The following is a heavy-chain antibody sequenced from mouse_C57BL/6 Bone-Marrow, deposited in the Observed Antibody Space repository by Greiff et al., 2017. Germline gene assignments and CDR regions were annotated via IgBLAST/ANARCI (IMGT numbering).Heavy chain of an antibody. CDR1: GYTFTSYW. V-gene: IGHV1-50*01. J-gene: IGHJ4*01. CDR3: ARGGGDYDDYYAMDY. D-gene: IGHD2-4*01. Sequence: QVQLQQPGAELVKPGASVKLSCKASGYTFTSYWMQWVKQRPGQGLEWIGEIDPSDSYTNDNQKFKGKATLTVATSSSTAYMQLSSLTSEDAAVYYCARGGGDYDDYYAMDYWGQGTSVTVSS. CDR2: IDPSDSYT.